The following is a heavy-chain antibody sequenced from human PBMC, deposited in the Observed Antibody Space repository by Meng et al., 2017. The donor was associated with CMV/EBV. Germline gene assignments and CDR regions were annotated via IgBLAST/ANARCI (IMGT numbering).Heavy chain of an antibody. CDR1: GGSISSYY. J-gene: IGHJ5*02. D-gene: IGHD2-2*01. CDR3: ARVRADCSSTSCYLDWFDP. CDR2: IYYSGST. V-gene: IGHV4-59*01. Sequence: SETLSLTCTVSGGSISSYYWSWIRQPPGKGLEWFGYIYYSGSTNYNPSLKSRVTISVDKSKNQFSLKLSSVTAADTAVYYCARVRADCSSTSCYLDWFDPWGQGTMVTVSS.